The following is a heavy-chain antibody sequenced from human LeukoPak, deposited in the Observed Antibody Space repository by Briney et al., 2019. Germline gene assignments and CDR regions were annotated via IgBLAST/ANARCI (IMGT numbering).Heavy chain of an antibody. CDR3: ATKRPGGVIVATILFDY. D-gene: IGHD5-12*01. J-gene: IGHJ4*02. CDR1: GYTLTELS. Sequence: ASVKVSCKVSGYTLTELSMHWVRQAPGKGLEWMGGFDPEDGETIYAQKFQGRVTMTEDTSTDTAYMELSSLRSEDTAVYYCATKRPGGVIVATILFDYWGQGTLVTVSS. V-gene: IGHV1-24*01. CDR2: FDPEDGET.